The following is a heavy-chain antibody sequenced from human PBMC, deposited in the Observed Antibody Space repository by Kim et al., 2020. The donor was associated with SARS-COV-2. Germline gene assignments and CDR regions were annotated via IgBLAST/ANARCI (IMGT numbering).Heavy chain of an antibody. CDR2: IDHSGGT. Sequence: SETLSLTCAVYGGSFSGYYWSWIRQPPGKGLEWIGEIDHSGGTYYNPSLKSRVTISVDTSKNQFSLELRSLTAADTAVYYCAGKIYGSGSYYNDWGQGIL. CDR1: GGSFSGYY. J-gene: IGHJ4*02. V-gene: IGHV4-34*01. D-gene: IGHD3-10*01. CDR3: AGKIYGSGSYYND.